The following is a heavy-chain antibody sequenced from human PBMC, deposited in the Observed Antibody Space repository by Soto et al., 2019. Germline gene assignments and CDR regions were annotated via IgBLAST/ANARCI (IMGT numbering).Heavy chain of an antibody. CDR2: IWYDGSNK. J-gene: IGHJ4*02. CDR1: GFTFSSYG. Sequence: QVQLVESGGGVVQPARSLRLSCAASGFTFSSYGMHWVRQAPGKGLEWVAVIWYDGSNKYYADSVKGRFTISRDNSKNTLYLQMNSLRAEDTAVYYCAREGYCSGGSCFGGSGYFDYWGQGTLVTVSS. V-gene: IGHV3-33*01. CDR3: AREGYCSGGSCFGGSGYFDY. D-gene: IGHD2-15*01.